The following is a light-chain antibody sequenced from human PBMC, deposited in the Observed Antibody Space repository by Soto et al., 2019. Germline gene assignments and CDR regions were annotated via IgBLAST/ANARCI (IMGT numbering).Light chain of an antibody. J-gene: IGKJ1*01. V-gene: IGKV3-15*01. CDR3: QHYNNWPPWT. CDR1: QSVSSN. Sequence: EIVMTQSPATLSVSPGERATLSCRASQSVSSNLAWYQQKPGQAPRLLIYGASTRASGIPARFNGSGSGTEFTLTISSLQSEDFAVYYCQHYNNWPPWTFGQGTKVEIK. CDR2: GAS.